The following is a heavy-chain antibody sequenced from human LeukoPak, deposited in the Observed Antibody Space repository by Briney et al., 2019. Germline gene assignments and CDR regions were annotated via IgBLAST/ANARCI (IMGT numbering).Heavy chain of an antibody. J-gene: IGHJ4*02. CDR1: GGSISSYY. CDR3: ARSGYYYDSLDY. Sequence: SETLSLTCTVSGGSISSYYWSWIRQPPGKGLEWIGYIYYSGSTNYNPSLKSRVTISVDMSKNQFSLKLSSVTAADTAVYYCARSGYYYDSLDYWGQGALVTVSS. V-gene: IGHV4-59*08. CDR2: IYYSGST. D-gene: IGHD3-22*01.